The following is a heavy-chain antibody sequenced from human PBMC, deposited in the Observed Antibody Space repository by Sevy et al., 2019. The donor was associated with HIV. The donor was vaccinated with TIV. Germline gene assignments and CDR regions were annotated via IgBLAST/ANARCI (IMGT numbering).Heavy chain of an antibody. J-gene: IGHJ3*02. CDR2: IYYSGST. V-gene: IGHV4-59*01. CDR3: AQQLVVGDAFDI. D-gene: IGHD6-13*01. CDR1: GGSISSYY. Sequence: SETLSLTCTVSGGSISSYYWSWIRQPPGKGLEWIGNIYYSGSTNYNPSLKSRVTISVDTSKNQFSLKLSSVTAAGTAVYYCAQQLVVGDAFDIWGQGTMVTVSS.